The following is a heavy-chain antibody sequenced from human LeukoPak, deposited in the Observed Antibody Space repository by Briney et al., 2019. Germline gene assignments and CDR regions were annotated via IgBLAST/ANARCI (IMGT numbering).Heavy chain of an antibody. CDR1: GGSITDFY. V-gene: IGHV4-59*01. J-gene: IGHJ6*03. CDR3: ARRVGWPTTTYYYMDV. D-gene: IGHD6-19*01. CDR2: IYHSGST. Sequence: SETLSLTCSVSGGSITDFYWSWIRQSPGKGLEYIGYIYHSGSTNYNPSLKSRVTISLDTSSNNFFLKMTPVSASDTAVYYCARRVGWPTTTYYYMDVWGKGTTVTIS.